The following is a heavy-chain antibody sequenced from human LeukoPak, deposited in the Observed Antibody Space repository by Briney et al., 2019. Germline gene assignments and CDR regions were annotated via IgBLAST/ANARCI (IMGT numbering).Heavy chain of an antibody. Sequence: GGSMRLSCAASGFSFGAHGMNWVRQVPGKGLEWVSAIGGSGATIYYADSVRGRFTISRDNFKNTMYLQMNSLRAEDTAVYYCGKIRLDSATGYWGQGTLVTVSS. CDR2: IGGSGATI. J-gene: IGHJ4*02. CDR1: GFSFGAHG. V-gene: IGHV3-23*01. CDR3: GKIRLDSATGY. D-gene: IGHD2-15*01.